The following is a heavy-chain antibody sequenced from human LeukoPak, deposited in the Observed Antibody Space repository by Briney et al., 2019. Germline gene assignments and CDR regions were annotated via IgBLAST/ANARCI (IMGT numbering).Heavy chain of an antibody. V-gene: IGHV3-7*01. Sequence: GGSLRLSCAASGFTFSSYWMSWVRQAPGKGLEWVANIKQDGSEKYYVDSVKGRFTISRDNAKNSLYLQMNSLRAEDTAVYYCACCSSTSCYFTEYFQHWGQGTLVTVSS. CDR3: ACCSSTSCYFTEYFQH. CDR1: GFTFSSYW. CDR2: IKQDGSEK. J-gene: IGHJ1*01. D-gene: IGHD2-2*01.